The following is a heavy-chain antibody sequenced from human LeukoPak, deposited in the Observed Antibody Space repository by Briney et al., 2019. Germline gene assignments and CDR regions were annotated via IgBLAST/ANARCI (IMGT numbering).Heavy chain of an antibody. V-gene: IGHV3-74*01. CDR1: GFTFSNYW. D-gene: IGHD3-3*01. CDR2: INIDGTST. CDR3: TRGFWGWEVDY. Sequence: GGSLRLSCAASGFTFSNYWMHWVRQVPGKGLVCVSRINIDGTSTSHADSVKGRFTISRDNAKNTLYLQMSSLRAEDTAVYYCTRGFWGWEVDYWGQGTLVTVSS. J-gene: IGHJ4*02.